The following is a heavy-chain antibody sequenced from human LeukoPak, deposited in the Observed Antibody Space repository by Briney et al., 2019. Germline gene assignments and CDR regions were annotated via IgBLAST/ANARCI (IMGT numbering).Heavy chain of an antibody. CDR1: GFTFSSYA. D-gene: IGHD3-16*01. J-gene: IGHJ4*02. Sequence: GGSLRLSCAASGFTFSSYAMSWVRQAPGKGLGWVSGISRSGGNTYYADSVKGRFTISRDNAKNTLYLQMNSLRAEDTAVYYCARDRGSYSDYWGQGTLVTVSS. CDR3: ARDRGSYSDY. CDR2: ISRSGGNT. V-gene: IGHV3-23*01.